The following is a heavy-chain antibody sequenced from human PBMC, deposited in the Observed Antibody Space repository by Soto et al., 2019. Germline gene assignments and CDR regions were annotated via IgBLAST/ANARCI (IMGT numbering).Heavy chain of an antibody. Sequence: PGESLRISCKGSGYSFASYWISWVRQMPGKGLEWMGRIDPSDSYTNYSPSFQGHVTISADKSISTAYLQWSSLKASDTAMYYCARVSAFDIVVVPAAPTYSTGYYYYGMDVWGQGTTVTVSS. D-gene: IGHD2-2*01. CDR2: IDPSDSYT. CDR3: ARVSAFDIVVVPAAPTYSTGYYYYGMDV. CDR1: GYSFASYW. J-gene: IGHJ6*02. V-gene: IGHV5-10-1*01.